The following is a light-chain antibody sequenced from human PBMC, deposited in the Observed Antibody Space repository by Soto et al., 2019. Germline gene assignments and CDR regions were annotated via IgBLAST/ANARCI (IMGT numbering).Light chain of an antibody. CDR3: QQYYSTPYT. V-gene: IGKV4-1*01. J-gene: IGKJ2*01. Sequence: DFVMTQTPDSLAVSLGDRATINCKSSPSVLSSSNSKNYLAWYQQKPGQPPRLLIYWTSTRNSGVPDRFSGSGSGTDFTLTISSLQTEDVAVYYCQQYYSTPYTFGQGTKLEIK. CDR1: PSVLSSSNSKNY. CDR2: WTS.